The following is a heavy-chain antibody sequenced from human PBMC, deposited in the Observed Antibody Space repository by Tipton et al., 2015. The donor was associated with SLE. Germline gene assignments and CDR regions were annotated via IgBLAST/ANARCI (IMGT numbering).Heavy chain of an antibody. CDR2: VFYSGTT. Sequence: TLSLTCTVSGGSISSSIYYWGWIRQPPGKGLEWLGNVFYSGTTYYNPSLKSRISISVDTSINQFSLNLSSVTAADTAVYYCTGEWQQVVGVAYWGLGALVTVSS. CDR3: TGEWQQVVGVAY. J-gene: IGHJ4*02. CDR1: GGSISSSIYY. D-gene: IGHD3-16*01. V-gene: IGHV4-39*07.